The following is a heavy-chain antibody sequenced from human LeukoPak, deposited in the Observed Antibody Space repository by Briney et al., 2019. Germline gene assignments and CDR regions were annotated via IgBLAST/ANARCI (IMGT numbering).Heavy chain of an antibody. J-gene: IGHJ6*02. CDR3: ARDRSGYLYGMDV. D-gene: IGHD3-3*01. Sequence: PPETLSLTCTVSGGSISSYYWSWIRQPPGKGLEWIGYIYYSGSTNCNPSLKSRVTISVDTSKNQFSLKLSSVTAADTAVYYCARDRSGYLYGMDVWGQGTTVTVSS. V-gene: IGHV4-59*01. CDR1: GGSISSYY. CDR2: IYYSGST.